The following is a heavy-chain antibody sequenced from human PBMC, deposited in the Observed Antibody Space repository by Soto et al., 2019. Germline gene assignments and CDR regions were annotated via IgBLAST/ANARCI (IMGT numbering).Heavy chain of an antibody. J-gene: IGHJ6*02. CDR3: AREGGYFDSSGSGVYHYHGVDV. V-gene: IGHV4-4*07. CDR1: GGSISTYF. D-gene: IGHD3-22*01. CDR2: IYTTGST. Sequence: PSETLSLTCTVSGGSISTYFWSWIRQAAGGGLEWIGRIYTTGSTNYNPSLKSRVTMSLDTSRNQFSLKLSSVTAADTAVYYCAREGGYFDSSGSGVYHYHGVDVWGQGTTVTVSS.